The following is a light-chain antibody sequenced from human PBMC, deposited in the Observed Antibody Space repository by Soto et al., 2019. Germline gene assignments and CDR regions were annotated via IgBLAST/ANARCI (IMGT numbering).Light chain of an antibody. J-gene: IGKJ3*01. V-gene: IGKV3-20*01. CDR1: QSVSSSY. CDR2: GAS. Sequence: EIVLTQSPGTLSLSPGERATLSCRASQSVSSSYLAWYPQKLGQAPRLIIYGASSRETGIPDRFSGSGSGTDFTLTISRLEPEDFEVDYCQQYGSSPFTFGPGTKVDIK. CDR3: QQYGSSPFT.